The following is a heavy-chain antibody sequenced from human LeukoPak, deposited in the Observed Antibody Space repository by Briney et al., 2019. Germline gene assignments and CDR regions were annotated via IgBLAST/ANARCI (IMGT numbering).Heavy chain of an antibody. Sequence: VASVKVSCKTSGYTFNDYGISWVRQAPGQGLEWMGWISPYNGNTNYAQKLQGRVTMTTDTSTSTAYMELRSRRSDDTAVYYCARDRGSLLDYWGQGTLVTVSS. D-gene: IGHD1-26*01. V-gene: IGHV1-18*01. CDR2: ISPYNGNT. CDR3: ARDRGSLLDY. CDR1: GYTFNDYG. J-gene: IGHJ4*02.